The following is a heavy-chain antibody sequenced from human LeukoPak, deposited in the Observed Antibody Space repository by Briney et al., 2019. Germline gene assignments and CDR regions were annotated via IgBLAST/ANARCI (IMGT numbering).Heavy chain of an antibody. J-gene: IGHJ4*02. CDR1: GFTFSSYG. Sequence: GRSLRLSCAASGFTFSSYGMHWVRQAPGKGLEWVAVIWYDGSNKYYADSVKGRFTISRDNSKSTLYLQMNSLRAEDTAVYYCARAYCGSTSCSSPFDYWGQGTLVTVSS. CDR2: IWYDGSNK. D-gene: IGHD2-2*01. V-gene: IGHV3-33*01. CDR3: ARAYCGSTSCSSPFDY.